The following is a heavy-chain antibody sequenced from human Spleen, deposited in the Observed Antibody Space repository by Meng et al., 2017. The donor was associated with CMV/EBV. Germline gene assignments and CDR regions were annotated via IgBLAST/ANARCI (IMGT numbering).Heavy chain of an antibody. CDR1: GYTFTKYT. CDR3: ARLFCTRTSCPDF. V-gene: IGHV7-4-1*02. CDR2: INTNTGNP. D-gene: IGHD2-2*01. J-gene: IGHJ4*02. Sequence: KASGYTFTKYTINWVRQATGQGLEWMGWINTNTGNPTYAQDFTGRFVFSLDTSVSTAYLQINNLKAEDTAVYYCARLFCTRTSCPDFWGQGTLVTVSS.